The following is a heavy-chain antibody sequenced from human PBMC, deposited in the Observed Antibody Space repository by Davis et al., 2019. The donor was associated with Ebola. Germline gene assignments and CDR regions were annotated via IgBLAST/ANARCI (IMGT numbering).Heavy chain of an antibody. D-gene: IGHD3-3*01. CDR1: GFTFSRYW. J-gene: IGHJ6*03. CDR3: ARAHDFWSGSLLYYYYMDV. Sequence: GESLKISCAASGFTFSRYWMSWVRQAPGKGLEWVANIKQDGSEKYYVDSVKGRFTICRDNAKNSLYPQMNSLRAEDTAVYYCARAHDFWSGSLLYYYYMDVWGKGTTVTVSS. CDR2: IKQDGSEK. V-gene: IGHV3-7*03.